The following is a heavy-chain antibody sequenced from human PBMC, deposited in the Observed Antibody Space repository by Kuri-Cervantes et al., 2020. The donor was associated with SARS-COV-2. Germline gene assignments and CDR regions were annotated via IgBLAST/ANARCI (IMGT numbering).Heavy chain of an antibody. V-gene: IGHV3-30-3*01. CDR2: ISYDGSNK. CDR1: GFTFSSYA. D-gene: IGHD1-1*01. CDR3: AKDTERTPYFDF. Sequence: GESLKISCAASGFTFSSYAMHWVRQAPGKGLEWVAVISYDGSNKYYADSVEGRFTISRDNSKDTVHLQMNSLTGDDTAIYYCAKDTERTPYFDFWGQGTLVTVSS. J-gene: IGHJ4*02.